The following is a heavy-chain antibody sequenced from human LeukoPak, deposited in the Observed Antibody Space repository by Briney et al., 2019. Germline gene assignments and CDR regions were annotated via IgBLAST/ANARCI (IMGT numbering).Heavy chain of an antibody. D-gene: IGHD5-12*01. CDR1: GFTFSSYG. CDR2: IWYDGSNK. Sequence: GRSLRLSCAASGFTFSSYGMHWVRQAPGKGLEWVAVIWYDGSNKYYADSVKGRFTISRDNSKNTLYLQMNSLRAEDTAVYYCARGWISDSFDYWGQGTLVTVSS. CDR3: ARGWISDSFDY. J-gene: IGHJ4*02. V-gene: IGHV3-33*01.